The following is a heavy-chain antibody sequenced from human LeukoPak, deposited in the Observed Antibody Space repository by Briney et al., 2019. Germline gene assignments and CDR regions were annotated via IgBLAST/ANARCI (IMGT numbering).Heavy chain of an antibody. CDR3: ARDRTTVPYNWFDP. CDR2: IYHSGST. D-gene: IGHD4-11*01. V-gene: IGHV4-30-2*01. J-gene: IGHJ5*02. CDR1: GGSISSGGYY. Sequence: SETLSLTCTVSGGSISSGGYYWSWIRQPPGKGLEWIGYIYHSGSTYYSPSLKSRVTISVDRSKNQFSLKLSSVTAEDTALYYCARDRTTVPYNWFDPWGQGTLVTVSS.